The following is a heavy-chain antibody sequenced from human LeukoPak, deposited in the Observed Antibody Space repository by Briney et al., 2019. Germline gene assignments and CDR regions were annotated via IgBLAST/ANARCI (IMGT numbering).Heavy chain of an antibody. D-gene: IGHD6-19*01. CDR3: ARDHSSGWYSDYFDY. V-gene: IGHV3-33*08. CDR2: IWYDGSNK. J-gene: IGHJ4*02. CDR1: GLTFSRYS. Sequence: GGSLRLSCAASGLTFSRYSMNWVRQAPGKGLEWVAAIWYDGSNKYYADSVKGRFTISRDNSKNTLYLQMNSLRAEDTAVYYCARDHSSGWYSDYFDYWGQGTLVTVSS.